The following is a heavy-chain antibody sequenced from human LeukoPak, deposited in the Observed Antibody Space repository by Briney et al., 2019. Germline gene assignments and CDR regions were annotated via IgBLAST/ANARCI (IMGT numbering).Heavy chain of an antibody. J-gene: IGHJ6*02. CDR3: AXXRXXXSGGSCYPSDYYYGMDV. V-gene: IGHV1-2*02. CDR1: GYTFTGXX. CDR2: XXXXXXXX. Sequence: ASVKVSCKASGYTFTGXXXXWVRXXPGQXXXXXXXXXXXXXXXNYXXKFQGXXXXTXXXSXSTAYMELXRLRSDDTAVYYCAXXRXXXSGGSCYPSDYYYGMDVWGQGTTVTVSS. D-gene: IGHD2-15*01.